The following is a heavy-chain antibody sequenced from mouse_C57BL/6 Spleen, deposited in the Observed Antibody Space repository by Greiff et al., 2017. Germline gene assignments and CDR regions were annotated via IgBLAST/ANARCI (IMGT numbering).Heavy chain of an antibody. Sequence: VQLKESGAELVKPGASVKLSCKASGYTFTEYTIHWVKQRSGQGFEWFGWVYPGSGSIKYNEKFKDKATWTAGKSSSTVYMELSRLTSEDSAVEFCARHEEAYYGSSDDWYFDVWGTGTTVTVSS. J-gene: IGHJ1*03. CDR1: GYTFTEYT. V-gene: IGHV1-62-2*01. D-gene: IGHD1-1*01. CDR2: VYPGSGSI. CDR3: ARHEEAYYGSSDDWYFDV.